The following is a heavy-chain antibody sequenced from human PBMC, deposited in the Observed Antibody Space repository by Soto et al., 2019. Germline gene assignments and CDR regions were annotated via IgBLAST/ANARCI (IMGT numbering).Heavy chain of an antibody. J-gene: IGHJ5*01. Sequence: SETLSLTCTVSGGSISSYYWSWIRQPPGKGLEWIGYIYYSGSTNYNPSLKSRVTISVDTSKNQFSLKLSSVTAADTAVYYCARGGYCSSTSCYGLDNWFDYWGQGTLVTVSS. V-gene: IGHV4-59*01. D-gene: IGHD2-2*01. CDR2: IYYSGST. CDR1: GGSISSYY. CDR3: ARGGYCSSTSCYGLDNWFDY.